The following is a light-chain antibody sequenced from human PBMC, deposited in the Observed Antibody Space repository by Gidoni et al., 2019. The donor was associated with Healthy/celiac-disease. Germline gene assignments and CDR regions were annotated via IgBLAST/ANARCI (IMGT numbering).Light chain of an antibody. V-gene: IGKV3-11*01. CDR2: DAS. J-gene: IGKJ4*01. CDR1: ESGSSY. Sequence: EIVFTQSPATLSLSTGDRATISCRASESGSSYLAWYPQNLGQAPRLLIYDASNRATGIPARFSGSGSGTDFTLTISSLEPEDFAVYYCQQCSNWPLTFGGGTKVEIK. CDR3: QQCSNWPLT.